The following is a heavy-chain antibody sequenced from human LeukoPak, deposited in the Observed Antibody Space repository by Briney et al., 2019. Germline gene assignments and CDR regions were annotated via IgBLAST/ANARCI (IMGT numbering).Heavy chain of an antibody. Sequence: GGSLRLSCAASGFTFNNYLMSWVRQAPGKGLEWVSVLFTGGGRTLYADSVEGRFTISGDTSGTTLYLQMNGLRAEDTAVYYCAKECDYSPGHKFDLWGQGTLVAVSS. J-gene: IGHJ4*02. CDR3: AKECDYSPGHKFDL. D-gene: IGHD3-10*01. V-gene: IGHV3-23*01. CDR1: GFTFNNYL. CDR2: LFTGGGRT.